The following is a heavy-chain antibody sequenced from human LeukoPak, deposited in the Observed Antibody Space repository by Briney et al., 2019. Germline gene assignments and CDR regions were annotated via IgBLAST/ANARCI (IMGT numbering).Heavy chain of an antibody. CDR1: GGSVSSGSYY. Sequence: SETLSLTCTVSGGSVSSGSYYWSWIRQPPGKGLEWIGYIYYSGSTNYNPSLKSRVTISVDTSKNQFSLKLSSVTAADTAVYYCARDPYGGFDYWGQGTLVTVSS. D-gene: IGHD4-23*01. CDR3: ARDPYGGFDY. CDR2: IYYSGST. J-gene: IGHJ4*02. V-gene: IGHV4-61*01.